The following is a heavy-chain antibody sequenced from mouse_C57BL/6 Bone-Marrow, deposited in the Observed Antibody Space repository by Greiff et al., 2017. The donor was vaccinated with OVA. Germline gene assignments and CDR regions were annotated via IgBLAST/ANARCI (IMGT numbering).Heavy chain of an antibody. J-gene: IGHJ2*01. Sequence: VQLQQPGAELVKPGASVKMSCKASGYTFTSYWITWVKQRPGQGLEWIGDIYPGSGSTNYNEKFKSKATLTVDTSSSTAYMQLSSLTSEDSAVYDCARTVYYGSSLDYWGQGTTLTVSS. D-gene: IGHD1-1*01. CDR1: GYTFTSYW. CDR2: IYPGSGST. V-gene: IGHV1-55*01. CDR3: ARTVYYGSSLDY.